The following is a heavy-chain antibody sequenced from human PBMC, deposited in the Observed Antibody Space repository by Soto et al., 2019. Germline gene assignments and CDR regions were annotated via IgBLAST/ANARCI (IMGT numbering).Heavy chain of an antibody. V-gene: IGHV4-39*01. CDR3: VSQRTTVPTQAYFDY. CDR2: VYYRGRS. CDR1: GVSVTNSSYY. J-gene: IGHJ4*02. D-gene: IGHD4-17*01. Sequence: PSETLCLTCTVSGVSVTNSSYYWGWIRQSPGKGLEWIGSVYYRGRSYSKSSVKSRVTISVDTSKNRFSLSLNSVTASDTAVYFCVSQRTTVPTQAYFDYWGPGALVNVSS.